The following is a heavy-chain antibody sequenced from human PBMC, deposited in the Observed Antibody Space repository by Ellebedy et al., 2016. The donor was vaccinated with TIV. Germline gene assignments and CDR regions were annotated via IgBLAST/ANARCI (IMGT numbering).Heavy chain of an antibody. CDR1: GFMFNKYG. CDR2: IWYDGSRK. CDR3: AREEPAGNWFDP. Sequence: GGSLRLXXAASGFMFNKYGIHWVRQAPGKGLEWVAVIWYDGSRKYYADSVKGRFTISRDNSLNTLYLHMNSLRAEDTAVYYCAREEPAGNWFDPWGQGTPVTVSS. V-gene: IGHV3-33*01. D-gene: IGHD1-14*01. J-gene: IGHJ5*02.